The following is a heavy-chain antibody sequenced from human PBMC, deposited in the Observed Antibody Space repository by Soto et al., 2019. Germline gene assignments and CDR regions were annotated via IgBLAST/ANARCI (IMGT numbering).Heavy chain of an antibody. CDR3: AGDIHGNTLYYYYYGMDV. V-gene: IGHV3-30*03. CDR2: ISYDGSNK. Sequence: LRLSFAASGFTFSSYGMHWVRQAPGKGLEWVAVISYDGSNKYYADSVKGRFTISRDNSKNTLYLQMNSLRAEDTAVYYCAGDIHGNTLYYYYYGMDVWGQGTTVTVSS. D-gene: IGHD1-7*01. CDR1: GFTFSSYG. J-gene: IGHJ6*02.